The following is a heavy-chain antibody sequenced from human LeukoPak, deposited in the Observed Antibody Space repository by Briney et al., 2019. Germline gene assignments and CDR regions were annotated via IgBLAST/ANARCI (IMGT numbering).Heavy chain of an antibody. CDR2: ISGSGGST. Sequence: GGSLRLSCAASGFTFSSYAMSWVRQAPGKRLEWVSAISGSGGSTYYADSVKGRFTISRDNSKNTLYLQMNSLRAEDTAVYYCAKGGIQLWSKPDYWGQGTLVTVSS. V-gene: IGHV3-23*01. CDR3: AKGGIQLWSKPDY. D-gene: IGHD5-18*01. CDR1: GFTFSSYA. J-gene: IGHJ4*02.